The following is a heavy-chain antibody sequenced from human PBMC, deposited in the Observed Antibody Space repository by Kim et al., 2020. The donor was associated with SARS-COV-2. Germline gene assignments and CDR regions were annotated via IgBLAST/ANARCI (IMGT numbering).Heavy chain of an antibody. CDR3: ARSGLEYNSAWYKGHSDY. V-gene: IGHV3-7*03. J-gene: IGHJ4*02. D-gene: IGHD1-1*01. CDR2: IKEDGTEK. CDR1: GFTFSNYW. Sequence: GGSLRLSCAASGFTFSNYWMNWVRQAPGKGLEWVANIKEDGTEKHHVDSVKGRFTISRDNAKNSLYLQMNSLRAEDTAIYYCARSGLEYNSAWYKGHSDYWGQGTLVTVSS.